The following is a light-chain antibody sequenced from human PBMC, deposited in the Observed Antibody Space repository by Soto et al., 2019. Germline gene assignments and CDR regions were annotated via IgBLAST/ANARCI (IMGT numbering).Light chain of an antibody. CDR2: EVS. Sequence: QSALTQPASVSGSPGQSITISCTGTSSDVGSYNLVSWYQQHPGKAPKLMIYEVSKRPSGVSNRFSGSKSGNTASLTSSGLQAEDESDYCCCSYAGSWVFGGGTKVTVL. CDR1: SSDVGSYNL. V-gene: IGLV2-23*02. CDR3: CSYAGSWV. J-gene: IGLJ3*02.